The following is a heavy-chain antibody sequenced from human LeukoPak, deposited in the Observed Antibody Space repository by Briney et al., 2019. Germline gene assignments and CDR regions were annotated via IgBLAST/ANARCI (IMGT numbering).Heavy chain of an antibody. V-gene: IGHV3-30*02. CDR3: AKDRGWELKLFDY. D-gene: IGHD1-26*01. CDR2: IRYDGNNK. Sequence: GGSLRLSCAASGFNFSSYGMHWVRQAPGKGLEWVAFIRYDGNNKYYADSVKGRFTISRDNSKSTLYVQMNSLRAEDTAVYYCAKDRGWELKLFDYWGQGTLVTVSS. CDR1: GFNFSSYG. J-gene: IGHJ4*02.